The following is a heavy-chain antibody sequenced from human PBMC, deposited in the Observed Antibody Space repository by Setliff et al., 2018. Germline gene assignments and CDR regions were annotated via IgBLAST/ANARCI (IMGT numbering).Heavy chain of an antibody. CDR1: GFTFRSYW. CDR2: IKKDGSIK. Sequence: LRLSCAASGFTFRSYWMSWVRQAPGKGLEWVANIKKDGSIKYYLDSVRGRFTISRDSSKNTLYLQMSSLRAEDTAVYYCVKTHWDTWIRGAFDIWGQGTMVTVSS. V-gene: IGHV3-7*01. J-gene: IGHJ3*02. CDR3: VKTHWDTWIRGAFDI. D-gene: IGHD3-10*01.